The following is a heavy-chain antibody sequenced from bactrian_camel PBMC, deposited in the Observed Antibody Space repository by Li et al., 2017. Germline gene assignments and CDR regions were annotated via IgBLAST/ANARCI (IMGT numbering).Heavy chain of an antibody. J-gene: IGHJ4*01. V-gene: IGHV3S53*01. CDR1: TNIDARCG. CDR2: LNTGNNY. Sequence: VQLVESGGGSVQAGESLKLTCTASTNIDARCGVVWYRQAPGKERELVASLNTGNNYAYGRAVRGRATISRVYYGNTFYLQMDNLKVEDTTLYLCMASLVVVGHCKYDYGQGTQVTVS. D-gene: IGHD7*01.